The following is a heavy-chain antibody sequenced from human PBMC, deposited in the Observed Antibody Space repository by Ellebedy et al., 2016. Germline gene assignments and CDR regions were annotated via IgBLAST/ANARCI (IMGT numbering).Heavy chain of an antibody. CDR2: IYYSGST. CDR3: ASIVGNWDDAFDI. D-gene: IGHD1-26*01. Sequence: SETLSLTCTVSGGSISSSSYYWGWIRQPPGKGLEWIGSIYYSGSTYYNPSLKSRVTISVDTSKNQFSLKLSSVTAADTAVYYCASIVGNWDDAFDIWGQGTMVTVSS. J-gene: IGHJ3*02. V-gene: IGHV4-39*01. CDR1: GGSISSSSYY.